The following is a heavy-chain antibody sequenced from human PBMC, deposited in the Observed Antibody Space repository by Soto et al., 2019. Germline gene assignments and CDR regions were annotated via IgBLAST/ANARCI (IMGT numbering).Heavy chain of an antibody. CDR3: ARDTLDYGGKSGAYYGMDV. Sequence: GGSLRLSCAASGFTFSSYAMRWVRQAPGKGLEWVSAISGSGGSTYYADSVKGRFTISRDNSKNTLYLQMNSLRAEDTAVYYCARDTLDYGGKSGAYYGMDVWGQGTKVTVSS. V-gene: IGHV3-23*01. J-gene: IGHJ6*02. CDR2: ISGSGGST. D-gene: IGHD4-17*01. CDR1: GFTFSSYA.